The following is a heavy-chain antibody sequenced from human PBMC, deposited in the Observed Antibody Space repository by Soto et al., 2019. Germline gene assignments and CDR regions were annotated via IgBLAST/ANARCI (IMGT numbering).Heavy chain of an antibody. CDR3: TKTRSASRSPSDY. CDR1: GFKVGSTY. V-gene: IGHV3-53*01. CDR2: MYSGGGT. D-gene: IGHD3-16*02. Sequence: GGSLRLSCGASGFKVGSTYMTWVRRAPGEGLQLVSIMYSGGGTFYADSVKGRFTVSRDDSKNTLYLQMNNLTVGDTGVYYCTKTRSASRSPSDYWGQGTLVTVSS. J-gene: IGHJ4*02.